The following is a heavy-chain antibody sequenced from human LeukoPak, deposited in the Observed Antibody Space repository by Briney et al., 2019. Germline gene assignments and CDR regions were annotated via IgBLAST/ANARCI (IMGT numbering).Heavy chain of an antibody. J-gene: IGHJ4*02. CDR1: GFIFSDYY. V-gene: IGHV3-30*02. CDR3: AKDGNWARFED. Sequence: PGGSLRLSCAASGFIFSDYYMNWIRQAPGKGLEWLAFIRYDGSNTYYADSVKGRFTISRDNSKNMVWLQINSPTAEDTATYYCAKDGNWARFEDWGQGTLVTVSS. CDR2: IRYDGSNT. D-gene: IGHD7-27*01.